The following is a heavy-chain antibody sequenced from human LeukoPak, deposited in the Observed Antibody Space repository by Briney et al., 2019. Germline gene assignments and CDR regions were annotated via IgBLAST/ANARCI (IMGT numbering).Heavy chain of an antibody. J-gene: IGHJ5*02. D-gene: IGHD3-3*01. CDR1: GGSISSGSYY. CDR3: ARARITIFGVWFDP. CDR2: IYTSGST. V-gene: IGHV4-61*02. Sequence: SQTLSLTCTVSGGSISSGSYYWSWIRQPAGKGLEWIGRIYTSGSTNYNPSLKSRVTISVDTSKNQFSLKLSSVTAADTAVYYCARARITIFGVWFDPWGQGTLVTVSS.